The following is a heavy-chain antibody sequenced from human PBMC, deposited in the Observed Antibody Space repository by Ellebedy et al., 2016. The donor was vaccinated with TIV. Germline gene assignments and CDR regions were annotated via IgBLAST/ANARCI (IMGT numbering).Heavy chain of an antibody. CDR3: TRENWYIDY. V-gene: IGHV3-7*01. D-gene: IGHD1-1*01. CDR2: IKQDGSEK. J-gene: IGHJ4*02. CDR1: GFTFDDYA. Sequence: GGSLRLSCAVSGFTFDDYAMHWVRQAPGKGLEWVANIKQDGSEKFYVDSVKGRFTISRDNAKNSLYLQMNSLRAEDTAVYYCTRENWYIDYWGQGTLVTVSS.